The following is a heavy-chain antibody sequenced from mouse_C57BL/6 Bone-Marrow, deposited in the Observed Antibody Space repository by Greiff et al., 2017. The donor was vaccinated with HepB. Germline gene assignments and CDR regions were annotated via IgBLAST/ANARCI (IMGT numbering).Heavy chain of an antibody. D-gene: IGHD1-1*01. CDR2: ISYDGSN. V-gene: IGHV3-6*01. CDR3: ARGTVEPDY. Sequence: EVQLVESGPGLVKPSQSLSLTCSVTGYSITSGYYWNWIRQFPGNKLEWMGYISYDGSNNYNPSLKNRISITRDTSKNQFFLKLNSVTTEDTATYYCARGTVEPDYWGQGTTLTVSS. CDR1: GYSITSGYY. J-gene: IGHJ2*01.